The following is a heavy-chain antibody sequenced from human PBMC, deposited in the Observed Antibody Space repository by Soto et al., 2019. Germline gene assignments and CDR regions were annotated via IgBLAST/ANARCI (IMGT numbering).Heavy chain of an antibody. D-gene: IGHD3-3*01. V-gene: IGHV3-33*01. CDR1: GFTFSSYG. CDR3: ARDITRRLGKAPTVGYDY. J-gene: IGHJ4*02. Sequence: GGSLRLSCAASGFTFSSYGMHWVRQAPGKGLGWVAVIWNDGSNKYYADSVKGRFTISRDNSRNTLYLQMNSLRAEDTAVYYCARDITRRLGKAPTVGYDYWGQGTLVTVSS. CDR2: IWNDGSNK.